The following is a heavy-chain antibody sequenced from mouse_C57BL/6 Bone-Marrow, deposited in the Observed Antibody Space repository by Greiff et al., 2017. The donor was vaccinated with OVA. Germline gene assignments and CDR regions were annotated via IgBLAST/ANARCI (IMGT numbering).Heavy chain of an antibody. CDR1: GYTFTSYW. Sequence: QVQLQQPGAELVKPGASVKLSCKASGYTFTSYWMKWVKQRPGQGLEWIGEIDPSASSTNYNQKFKGKATLTVDTSSSTASMQLSSLTSEDSAVDYCARADYGSSYYYAMDYWGQGTSVTVSS. CDR3: ARADYGSSYYYAMDY. CDR2: IDPSASST. D-gene: IGHD1-1*01. V-gene: IGHV1-50*01. J-gene: IGHJ4*01.